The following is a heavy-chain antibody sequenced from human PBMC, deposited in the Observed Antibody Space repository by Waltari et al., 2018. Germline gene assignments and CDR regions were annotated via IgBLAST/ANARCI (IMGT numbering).Heavy chain of an antibody. Sequence: EVQLLQSGGGSVPPGGSVRLSCEASGLLFSNFPMRWGRQAPGKGLEWVSGVSASGNRTLYADSVQGRFTISRYNSKNTVYLHMSSLRGDDTAVYFCAKLRGAVTGNEGDFWGHGSRVTVSS. D-gene: IGHD6-19*01. CDR2: VSASGNRT. J-gene: IGHJ4*01. CDR3: AKLRGAVTGNEGDF. CDR1: GLLFSNFP. V-gene: IGHV3-23*01.